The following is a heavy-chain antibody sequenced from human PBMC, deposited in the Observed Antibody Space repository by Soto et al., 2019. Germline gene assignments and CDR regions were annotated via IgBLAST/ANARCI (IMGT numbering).Heavy chain of an antibody. CDR1: GLTFNAAG. Sequence: QVQLVESGGCVVQPGRSLRLSCAASGLTFNAAGMHWVRQAPGKGLEWVAFIANDGRSESYADSVKGRFTISRDNSQNRLYLLMNGLRAEDTAVYYCAKDKGRTAIDYWGQGTLVSVSS. J-gene: IGHJ4*02. CDR3: AKDKGRTAIDY. V-gene: IGHV3-30*18. CDR2: IANDGRSE.